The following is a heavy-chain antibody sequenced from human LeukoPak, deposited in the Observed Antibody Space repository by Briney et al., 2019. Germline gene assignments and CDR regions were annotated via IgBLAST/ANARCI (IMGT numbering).Heavy chain of an antibody. D-gene: IGHD3-16*01. CDR3: AKDPLTDY. Sequence: GVSLRLSCAAHGFTFSSFAMSWVRPAPGKGLEWVTAISGSGGSTYYADSVKGRFTISRDNSKNTLYLQMHCVRAEDTDVYYCAKDPLTDYWGQGTLVTVSS. J-gene: IGHJ4*02. V-gene: IGHV3-23*01. CDR1: GFTFSSFA. CDR2: ISGSGGST.